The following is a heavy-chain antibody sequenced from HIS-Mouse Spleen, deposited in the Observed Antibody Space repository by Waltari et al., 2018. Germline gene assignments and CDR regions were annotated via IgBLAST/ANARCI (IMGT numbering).Heavy chain of an antibody. V-gene: IGHV4-39*07. CDR2: IYYSGST. D-gene: IGHD6-13*01. CDR1: CRSISSRCSH. CDR3: AREIPYSSSWYDWYFDL. J-gene: IGHJ2*01. Sequence: QLQLQESGPGLVKPSATLSLPCPVSCRSISSRCSHRGWTRQPPGKGLEWIGSIYYSGSTYYNPSLKSRVTISVDPSKTQFSLKLSSVTAADTAVYYCAREIPYSSSWYDWYFDLWGRGTLVTVSS.